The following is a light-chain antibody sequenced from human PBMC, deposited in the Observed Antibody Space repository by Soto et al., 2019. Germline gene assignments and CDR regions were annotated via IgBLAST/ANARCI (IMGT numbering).Light chain of an antibody. J-gene: IGKJ1*01. CDR1: QGIRSD. Sequence: IQMTQFPSSLSASVGDRVTITCRASQGIRSDLGWYQQKPGTVPKLLIYGASSLHTGVPSRFSGSGSGTDFTLTISSLQPEDSATYYCLQDYNYPRTFGQGTKVDIK. CDR2: GAS. V-gene: IGKV1-6*01. CDR3: LQDYNYPRT.